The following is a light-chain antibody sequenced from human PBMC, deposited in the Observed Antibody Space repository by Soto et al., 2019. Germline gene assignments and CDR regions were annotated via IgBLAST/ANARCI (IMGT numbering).Light chain of an antibody. CDR2: GTS. CDR3: QQYDDWG. Sequence: MVMTQSPATLSVSPGERVTLSCRTSQNVTSNLAWYQLKPVQTPSLLIYGTSTRAPDIPVRFSGSGSGTEVTLTITTVQSGDSAVYYCQQYDDWGFGPGTKVEIK. J-gene: IGKJ1*01. CDR1: QNVTSN. V-gene: IGKV3-15*01.